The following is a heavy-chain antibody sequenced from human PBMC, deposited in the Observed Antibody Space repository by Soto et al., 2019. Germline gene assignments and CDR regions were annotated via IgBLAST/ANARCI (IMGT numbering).Heavy chain of an antibody. CDR2: IYPGDSDT. CDR1: GYSFTSYW. Sequence: EVQLVQSGAEVKKPGESLKISCKGSGYSFTSYWIGWLRQMPGKGLEWMGIIYPGDSDTRYSPSFQGQVTISADKSISTAYLQWSSLKASDTAMYYCARHGLRGSGWYEGALREIAFDIWGQGTMVTVSS. CDR3: ARHGLRGSGWYEGALREIAFDI. D-gene: IGHD6-19*01. V-gene: IGHV5-51*01. J-gene: IGHJ3*02.